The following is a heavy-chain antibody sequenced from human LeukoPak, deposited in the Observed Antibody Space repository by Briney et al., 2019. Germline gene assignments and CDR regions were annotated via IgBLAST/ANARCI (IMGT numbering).Heavy chain of an antibody. CDR2: INPDGTTT. CDR3: VRIATVTTPDY. CDR1: GFTFSSYW. V-gene: IGHV3-74*01. Sequence: GGSLRLSCAASGFTFSSYWMRWVRQPLGKGLVWVSRINPDGTTTNYADSVKGRFTISRDNAKNTLYLQMNSLTVEDTALYYGVRIATVTTPDYWGQGTLVTVSS. J-gene: IGHJ4*02. D-gene: IGHD4-17*01.